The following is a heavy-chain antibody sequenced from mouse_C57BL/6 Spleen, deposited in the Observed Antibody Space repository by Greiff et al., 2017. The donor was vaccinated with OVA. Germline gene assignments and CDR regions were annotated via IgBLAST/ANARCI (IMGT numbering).Heavy chain of an antibody. CDR3: ARRITTAY. CDR2: FLPGSGSI. V-gene: IGHV1-9*01. CDR1: GYTFTGYW. Sequence: VQLQQSGAELMKPGASVKLSCKATGYTFTGYWIEWVKQRPGHGLEWIGEFLPGSGSINYNEKFKGKATFTADTSSNTAYMQLSSLTSEDSAIDYCARRITTAYWGQGTLVTVSA. D-gene: IGHD1-1*01. J-gene: IGHJ3*01.